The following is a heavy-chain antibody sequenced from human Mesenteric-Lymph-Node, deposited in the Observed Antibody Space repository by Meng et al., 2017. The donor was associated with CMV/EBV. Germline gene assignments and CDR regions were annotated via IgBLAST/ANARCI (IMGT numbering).Heavy chain of an antibody. D-gene: IGHD3-10*01. V-gene: IGHV3-30*04. CDR3: ARDGLWFGEFQPIY. CDR1: GFTFNNYA. Sequence: GESLKISCAASGFTFNNYAMSWVRQAPGKGLEWVAFISRGGTNQHYADSVKGRFSVSRDNSKNTVFLQMNSLRPDDTALYYCARDGLWFGEFQPIYWGQGTLVTVSS. CDR2: ISRGGTNQ. J-gene: IGHJ1*01.